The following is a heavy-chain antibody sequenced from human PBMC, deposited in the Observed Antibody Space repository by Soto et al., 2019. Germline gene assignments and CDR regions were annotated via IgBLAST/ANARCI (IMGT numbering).Heavy chain of an antibody. CDR2: VYYTGTT. V-gene: IGHV4-59*01. CDR1: GCSISSYF. CDR3: ARDLAAVPRAFDY. Sequence: PSETLSLTCTVSGCSISSYFYIWVRQPPGKGLEWIGSVYYTGTTDYNPSLKSRVTISVDTSETQFSLNLRSVTAADTAVYYCARDLAAVPRAFDYWGRGTLVTVS. J-gene: IGHJ4*02. D-gene: IGHD6-13*01.